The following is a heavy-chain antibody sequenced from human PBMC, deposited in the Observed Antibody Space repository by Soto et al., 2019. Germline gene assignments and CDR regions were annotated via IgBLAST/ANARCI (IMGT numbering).Heavy chain of an antibody. V-gene: IGHV3-23*01. Sequence: GGSLRLSCAASGFSFNFYVMTWVRQAPGKGLEWVSGMSGSGGHIYYADSVKGRFTVSRDNSNSTLYLQMNSLRAEDTAVYYCARAVAQYFDSWGQGSLVTVSS. CDR3: ARAVAQYFDS. D-gene: IGHD2-15*01. CDR2: MSGSGGHI. J-gene: IGHJ4*02. CDR1: GFSFNFYV.